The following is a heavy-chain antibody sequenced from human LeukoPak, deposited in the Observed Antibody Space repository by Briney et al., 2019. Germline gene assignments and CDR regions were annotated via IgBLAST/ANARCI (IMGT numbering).Heavy chain of an antibody. V-gene: IGHV1-69*04. CDR1: GGTFSSFS. CDR3: ARVESRLDSSGHHTPIYYYYGMDV. CDR2: IIPILGIA. Sequence: SVKVSCKVSGGTFSSFSISWVRQAPGQVLEWMGRIIPILGIANYAQNLQGRVTITTDKSTSTHYMELSSLRYEDTAVYYCARVESRLDSSGHHTPIYYYYGMDVWGQGTTVTVSS. J-gene: IGHJ6*02. D-gene: IGHD3-22*01.